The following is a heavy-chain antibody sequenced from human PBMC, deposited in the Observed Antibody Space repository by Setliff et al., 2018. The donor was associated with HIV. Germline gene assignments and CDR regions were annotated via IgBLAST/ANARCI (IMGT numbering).Heavy chain of an antibody. Sequence: SETLSLTCSVSGYSINTAYYWGWIRQSPGKGLEWIGCIYYSGSAYYNPSLQRRVTISIDTSNNQISLRLSSVTAADTAMYYCVRDDYGYNGKGFDYWGPGALVTVSS. CDR2: IYYSGSA. V-gene: IGHV4-38-2*02. CDR3: VRDDYGYNGKGFDY. CDR1: GYSINTAYY. J-gene: IGHJ4*02. D-gene: IGHD4-17*01.